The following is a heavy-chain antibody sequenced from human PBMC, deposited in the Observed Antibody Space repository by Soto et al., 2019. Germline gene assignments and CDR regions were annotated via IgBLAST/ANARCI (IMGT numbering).Heavy chain of an antibody. V-gene: IGHV1-2*02. D-gene: IGHD6-25*01. Sequence: ASVKVSCKASGYTFTDYHIHWVRQAPGQGLEFMGWINANNGGAGSAQQFQGRVTVTRDTSITTVYMELSNLRSDDTAVYYCAREGGSETLQPSYNWFDTWGQGTLVTVSS. CDR1: GYTFTDYH. CDR3: AREGGSETLQPSYNWFDT. CDR2: INANNGGA. J-gene: IGHJ5*02.